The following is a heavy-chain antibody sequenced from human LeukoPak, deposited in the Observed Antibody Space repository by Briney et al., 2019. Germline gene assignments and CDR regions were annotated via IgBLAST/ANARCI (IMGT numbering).Heavy chain of an antibody. D-gene: IGHD3-10*01. CDR1: GYTFTGYY. Sequence: ASVKVSCKASGYTFTGYYMHWVRQAPGQGLEWMGWINPNSGGTNYAQEFQGRVTMTRDTSISTAYMELSRLRSDDTAVYYCARDRITMVRGGGGGSYYWGQGTLVTVSS. CDR2: INPNSGGT. J-gene: IGHJ4*02. V-gene: IGHV1-2*02. CDR3: ARDRITMVRGGGGGSYY.